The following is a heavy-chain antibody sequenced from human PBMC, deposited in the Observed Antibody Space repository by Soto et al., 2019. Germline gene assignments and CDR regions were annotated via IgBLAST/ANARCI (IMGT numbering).Heavy chain of an antibody. CDR3: ASHNSLVVVPNY. CDR2: ISSSSSYI. Sequence: EVQLVESGGGLVKPGGSLRLSCAASGFTFSSYSMNWVRQAPGKGLEWVSSISSSSSYIYYADSVKGRFTISRDNAKNSLYLQMNILRAEDTAVYYCASHNSLVVVPNYWGQGTLVTVSS. J-gene: IGHJ4*02. D-gene: IGHD2-2*01. CDR1: GFTFSSYS. V-gene: IGHV3-21*01.